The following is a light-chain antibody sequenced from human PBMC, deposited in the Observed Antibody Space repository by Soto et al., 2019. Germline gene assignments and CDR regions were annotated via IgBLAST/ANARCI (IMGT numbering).Light chain of an antibody. CDR3: QQRSKWPLT. Sequence: EVVLTQSPATLSVSPWERATLSCRASQSVSINLAWYQQKPGQAPRLLIYGASTRATGIPARFSGSGSGTDFTLTISSLEPEDFAVYYCQQRSKWPLTFGGGTKVDIK. CDR2: GAS. V-gene: IGKV3-11*01. CDR1: QSVSIN. J-gene: IGKJ4*01.